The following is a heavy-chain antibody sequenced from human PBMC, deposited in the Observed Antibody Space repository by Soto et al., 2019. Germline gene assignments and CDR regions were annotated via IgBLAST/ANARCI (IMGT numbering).Heavy chain of an antibody. Sequence: ASVKVSCKVSGYTLTQLSMPWVRQAPGKRLEWMGGFDPEDGETIYAQKFQGRVTMTEDTSTDTAYMELSSLRSEDTAVYYCATVCGSCYSVNYYYGMDVWGQGTTVTVSS. CDR3: ATVCGSCYSVNYYYGMDV. CDR2: FDPEDGET. V-gene: IGHV1-24*01. CDR1: GYTLTQLS. D-gene: IGHD2-15*01. J-gene: IGHJ6*02.